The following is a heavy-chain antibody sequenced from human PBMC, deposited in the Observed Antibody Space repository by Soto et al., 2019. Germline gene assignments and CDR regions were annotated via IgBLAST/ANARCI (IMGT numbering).Heavy chain of an antibody. V-gene: IGHV3-23*01. Sequence: EVQLLESGGGLIQPGGSLRLSCAASGLTFSSYAMSWVRQAPGKGLEWVSAISGSGGSTYYADSVKGRFTISRDNSKNTLYLQMNSLRAEDTAXYYCAKDQLYIRGVIHNWFDPWGQGTLVTVSS. CDR2: ISGSGGST. CDR3: AKDQLYIRGVIHNWFDP. J-gene: IGHJ5*02. CDR1: GLTFSSYA. D-gene: IGHD3-10*02.